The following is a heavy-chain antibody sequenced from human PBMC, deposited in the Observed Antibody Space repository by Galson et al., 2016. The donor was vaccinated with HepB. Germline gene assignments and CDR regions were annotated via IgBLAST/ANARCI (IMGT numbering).Heavy chain of an antibody. CDR1: GFTPSSYW. J-gene: IGHJ4*02. CDR2: INGDGSDT. Sequence: SLRLSCAASGFTPSSYWMHWVRQAPGKGLVWVSRINGDGSDTWYVDSVKGRFTISRDNAKNTLYLEMNSLRVEDTAVYYCARTFWSGYRAFDYWGQGTLVTVSS. V-gene: IGHV3-74*01. D-gene: IGHD3-3*01. CDR3: ARTFWSGYRAFDY.